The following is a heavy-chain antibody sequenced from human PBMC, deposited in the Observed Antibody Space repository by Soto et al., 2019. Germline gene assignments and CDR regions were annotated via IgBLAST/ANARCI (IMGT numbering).Heavy chain of an antibody. CDR2: ISSGTTYF. D-gene: IGHD6-13*01. CDR3: ARGDGTGLHSSGWSPRF. CDR1: GFTFSIST. Sequence: EVQLVESGGGLVKPGGSLTLSCAASGFTFSISTMSWVRQAPGKRLEWVSSISSGTTYFYYADSVKGRFSISRDNSKHSLYLQMNSLKVEATAVSFCARGDGTGLHSSGWSPRFWGQGTLVTVSS. V-gene: IGHV3-21*01. J-gene: IGHJ4*02.